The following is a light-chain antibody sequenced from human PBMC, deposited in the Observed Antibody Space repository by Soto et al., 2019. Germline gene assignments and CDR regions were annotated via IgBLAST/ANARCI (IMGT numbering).Light chain of an antibody. CDR1: QAIRSD. V-gene: IGKV1-17*01. Sequence: DIQMTQSPSSLSASVGDRVTITCRASQAIRSDLGWYQQKPGRAPKRLIYAASSLQSGVPSRFSGSGSGTEFTLTISSLPPEDFATYYCLQHNSYPLTFGPGTKVDIK. CDR2: AAS. J-gene: IGKJ3*01. CDR3: LQHNSYPLT.